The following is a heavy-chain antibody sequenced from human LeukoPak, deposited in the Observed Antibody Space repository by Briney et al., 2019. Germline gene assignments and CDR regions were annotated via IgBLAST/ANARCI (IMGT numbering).Heavy chain of an antibody. CDR1: GYSFTTYW. CDR3: ASYQTFGGDRDY. J-gene: IGHJ4*02. CDR2: IYPGDSDT. V-gene: IGHV5-51*01. D-gene: IGHD3-16*01. Sequence: GESLKISWKGSGYSFTTYWIGWVRQMPRKGLEWMGIIYPGDSDTRYSPSFQGQVTISADNSISTAYLQWSSLKASDTAMYYCASYQTFGGDRDYWGQGTLVTVSS.